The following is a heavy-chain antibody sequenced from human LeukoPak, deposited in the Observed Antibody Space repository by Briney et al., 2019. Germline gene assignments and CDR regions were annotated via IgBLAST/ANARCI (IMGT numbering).Heavy chain of an antibody. V-gene: IGHV4-4*07. Sequence: SETLSLTCTVSGGSISSYYWSWIRQPAGKGLEWIGRIYTSGSTNYNPSLKSRVTMSVDTSKIQFSLKLSSVTAADTAVYYCAREYPLGIAARPGYFDYWGQGTLVTVSS. D-gene: IGHD6-6*01. J-gene: IGHJ4*02. CDR1: GGSISSYY. CDR3: AREYPLGIAARPGYFDY. CDR2: IYTSGST.